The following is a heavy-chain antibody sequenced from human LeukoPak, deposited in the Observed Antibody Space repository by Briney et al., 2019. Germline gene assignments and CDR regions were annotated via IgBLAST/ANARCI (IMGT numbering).Heavy chain of an antibody. V-gene: IGHV4-59*11. D-gene: IGHD3-22*01. CDR2: SYYSGTT. CDR1: GGSITSHS. CDR3: ARGLNYGGSGYYFDS. J-gene: IGHJ4*02. Sequence: SETLSPTCNVSGGSITSHSWNWIRQSPGKGLEWIGYSYYSGTTNYSPSLKSRVTISLDTSKNQFSLKLSSVTAADTAVYYCARGLNYGGSGYYFDSWGPGTLVTVSS.